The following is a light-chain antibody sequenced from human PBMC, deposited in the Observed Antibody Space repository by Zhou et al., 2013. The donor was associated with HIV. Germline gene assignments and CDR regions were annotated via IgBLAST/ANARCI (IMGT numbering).Light chain of an antibody. CDR3: QQYGSSWT. Sequence: EIVLTQFPGTLSLSPGERATLSCRASQSVSSSYLAWYQQKPGQAPRLLIYGASSRATGIPDRFSGSGSGTDFTLTINSLEPEDFAVYYCQQYGSSWTFGQGTKVEIK. CDR1: QSVSSSY. CDR2: GAS. V-gene: IGKV3-20*01. J-gene: IGKJ1*01.